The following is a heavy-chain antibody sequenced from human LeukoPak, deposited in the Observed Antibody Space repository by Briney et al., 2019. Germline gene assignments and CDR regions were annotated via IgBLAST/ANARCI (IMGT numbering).Heavy chain of an antibody. Sequence: GGSLRLSCAASGNYWMHWVRQVPGKGLVWVSHINSDGSWTSYADSVKGRFTISKDNAKNTVYLQMNSLRAEGTAVYYCVSSYETYWGRGTLVTVSS. CDR2: INSDGSWT. V-gene: IGHV3-74*01. J-gene: IGHJ4*02. CDR3: VSSYETY. CDR1: GNYW. D-gene: IGHD3-22*01.